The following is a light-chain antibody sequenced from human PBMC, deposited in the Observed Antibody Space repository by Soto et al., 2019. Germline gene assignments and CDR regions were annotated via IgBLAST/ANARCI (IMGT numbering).Light chain of an antibody. J-gene: IGKJ2*02. V-gene: IGKV1-39*01. CDR1: QSISSY. CDR2: AAS. CDR3: QQSYSTPCT. Sequence: EIQMTQSPSSLSASVGDRVTITCRASQSISSYLNWYQQKPGKAPKLLIYAASSLQSGVPSRFSGSGSGTDFTLTISSLQPEDFATYYCQQSYSTPCTFGQGTKLEIK.